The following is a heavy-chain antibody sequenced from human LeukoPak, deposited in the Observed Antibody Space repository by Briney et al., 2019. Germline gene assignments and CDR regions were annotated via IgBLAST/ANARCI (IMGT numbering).Heavy chain of an antibody. CDR1: GFTFSSYE. CDR2: ISSSGSTI. D-gene: IGHD2-21*01. Sequence: GGSLRLSCAASGFTFSSYEMNWVRQAPGKGLEWVSYISSSGSTIYYADTVKGRFTISRDNSKNTLYLQMNRLRAEDTAVYYCAKVPCGGECIVAFYIWGQGTMVTVSS. V-gene: IGHV3-48*03. J-gene: IGHJ3*02. CDR3: AKVPCGGECIVAFYI.